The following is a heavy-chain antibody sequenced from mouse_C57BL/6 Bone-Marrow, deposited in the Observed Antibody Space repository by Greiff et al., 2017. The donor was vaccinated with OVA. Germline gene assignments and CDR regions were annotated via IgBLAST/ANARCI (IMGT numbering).Heavy chain of an antibody. Sequence: VKLVESGAELVRPGASVKLSCKASGYTFTDYYISWVKQRPGQGLEWIARIYPGSGNIYYNEKFKGKATLTAEKSSSTAYMQLSSLTSDDSAVYFCARSERLGDYFDYWGQGNTLTVSS. CDR2: IYPGSGNI. J-gene: IGHJ2*01. CDR1: GYTFTDYY. CDR3: ARSERLGDYFDY. V-gene: IGHV1-76*01. D-gene: IGHD2-2*01.